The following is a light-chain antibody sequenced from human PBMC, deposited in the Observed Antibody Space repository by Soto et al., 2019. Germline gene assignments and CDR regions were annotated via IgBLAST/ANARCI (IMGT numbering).Light chain of an antibody. CDR1: QSVSSN. Sequence: EIVMTQSPATLSVSPGERATLSCRASQSVSSNLAWYQQKPGQAPRLLIYGASTRATGIPARFSGSGSGTEFTLTISSLQSEDFAFYYFQQYNNWYTFGQGTKLEIK. CDR2: GAS. CDR3: QQYNNWYT. J-gene: IGKJ2*01. V-gene: IGKV3-15*01.